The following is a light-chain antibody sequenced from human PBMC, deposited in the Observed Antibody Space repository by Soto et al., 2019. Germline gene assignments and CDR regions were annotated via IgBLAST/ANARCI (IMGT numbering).Light chain of an antibody. V-gene: IGLV1-51*01. CDR2: DNN. CDR3: GTWASSLSDVV. CDR1: SCNVGDNY. Sequence: QSVLTQPASVSAAPGQTVTISCSGSSCNVGDNYVFWYQQLPGTAPKLLIYDNNKRPSGIPDRFSGSKSGTSATLGITGLQAGDEADYYCGTWASSLSDVVFGGGTKLTVL. J-gene: IGLJ2*01.